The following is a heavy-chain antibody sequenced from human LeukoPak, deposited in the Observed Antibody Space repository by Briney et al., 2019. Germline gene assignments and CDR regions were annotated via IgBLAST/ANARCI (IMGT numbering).Heavy chain of an antibody. J-gene: IGHJ4*02. CDR3: ARGRTGSYFAADY. D-gene: IGHD1-26*01. Sequence: SETLSLTCTVSGGSISSYYWSWVRQPPGKGLEWIGYFHYSGSTKYNPSLKSRVTISVDTSKNQFSLKLSSVTAADTAVYYCARGRTGSYFAADYWGQGTLVTVSS. V-gene: IGHV4-59*01. CDR1: GGSISSYY. CDR2: FHYSGST.